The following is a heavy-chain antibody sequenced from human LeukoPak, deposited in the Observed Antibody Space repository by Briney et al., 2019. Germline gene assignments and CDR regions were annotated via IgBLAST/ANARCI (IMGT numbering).Heavy chain of an antibody. CDR1: EYTFTSYY. D-gene: IGHD1-14*01. V-gene: IGHV1-2*02. Sequence: GASVKVSCKASEYTFTSYYMHWVRQAPGQGLEWMGWINPNSGGTSYAQKFQGRVTMTRDTSISTAYMELSRLRSDDTAVYYCARPTTPEVFAFDIWGQGTMVTVSS. CDR2: INPNSGGT. J-gene: IGHJ3*02. CDR3: ARPTTPEVFAFDI.